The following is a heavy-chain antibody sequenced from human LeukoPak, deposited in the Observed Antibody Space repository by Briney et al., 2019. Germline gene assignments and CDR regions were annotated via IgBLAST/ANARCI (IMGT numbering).Heavy chain of an antibody. J-gene: IGHJ5*02. Sequence: RASVKVSCKASGGTFSSYAISWVRQAPGQGLEWMGGIIPIFGTANYAQKFQGRVTITADESTSTAYMELSSLRSEDTAVYYCASIMTTVTTTFDPWGQGTLVTVSS. V-gene: IGHV1-69*13. D-gene: IGHD4-11*01. CDR2: IIPIFGTA. CDR1: GGTFSSYA. CDR3: ASIMTTVTTTFDP.